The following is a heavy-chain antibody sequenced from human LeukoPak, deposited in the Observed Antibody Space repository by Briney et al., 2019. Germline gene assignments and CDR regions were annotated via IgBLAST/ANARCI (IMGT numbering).Heavy chain of an antibody. J-gene: IGHJ4*02. Sequence: ASVKVSCKASGGTFSSYAISWVRQAPGQGLEWMGWISAYNGNTNYAQKLQGRVTMTTDTSTSTAYMELRSLRSDDTAVYYCARTAGYDTVYYFDYWGQGTLVTVSS. V-gene: IGHV1-18*01. CDR2: ISAYNGNT. CDR1: GGTFSSYA. D-gene: IGHD3-22*01. CDR3: ARTAGYDTVYYFDY.